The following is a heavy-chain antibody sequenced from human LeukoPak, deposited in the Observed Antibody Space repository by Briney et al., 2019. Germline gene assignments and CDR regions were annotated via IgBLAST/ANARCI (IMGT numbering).Heavy chain of an antibody. D-gene: IGHD3-22*01. Sequence: GGSLRLSCAASGFTVSSNYMSWVRQAPGKGLEWVSVIYSGGSTYYADSVKGRFTISRDNSKNTLYLQLNSLRAEDTAVYYCAKDLKGIVVVIAGEDFWGQGTLVTVSS. CDR1: GFTVSSNY. V-gene: IGHV3-53*01. CDR3: AKDLKGIVVVIAGEDF. CDR2: IYSGGST. J-gene: IGHJ4*02.